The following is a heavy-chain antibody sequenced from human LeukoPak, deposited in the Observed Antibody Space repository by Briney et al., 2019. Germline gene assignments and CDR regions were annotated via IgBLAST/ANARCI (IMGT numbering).Heavy chain of an antibody. CDR1: GYTFTSYG. Sequence: ASVKVSCKASGYTFTSYGISWVRQAPGQRLEWMGWINPNSGATKYAQKFQGRVTMTGDTSISTAYMELSRLTSDDTAVYYCARGEYVISGYRNDAFDIWGQGTMVTVSS. J-gene: IGHJ3*02. CDR2: INPNSGAT. V-gene: IGHV1-2*02. CDR3: ARGEYVISGYRNDAFDI. D-gene: IGHD3-22*01.